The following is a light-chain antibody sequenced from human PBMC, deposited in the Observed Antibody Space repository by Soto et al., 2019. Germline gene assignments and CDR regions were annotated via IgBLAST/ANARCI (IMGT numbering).Light chain of an antibody. CDR1: SSDVGGYTY. J-gene: IGLJ2*01. V-gene: IGLV2-14*03. CDR3: SSYTSSSTVL. Sequence: QSALTQFASVSGSPGQSITISCTGTSSDVGGYTYVSWYQQHPGKAPKLMIYDVSNRPSGVSNRFSGSESGSTASQTISGLQAEDEADYYCSSYTSSSTVLFGGGTKLTVL. CDR2: DVS.